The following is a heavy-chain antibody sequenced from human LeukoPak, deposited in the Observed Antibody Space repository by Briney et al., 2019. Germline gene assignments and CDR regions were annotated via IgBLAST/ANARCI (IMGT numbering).Heavy chain of an antibody. D-gene: IGHD6-19*01. CDR2: IYSDGSST. V-gene: IGHV3-74*01. Sequence: RTGGSLRLSCAASGFTFSSYWMHWVRQAPGKGLVWVSRIYSDGSSTNYADSVKGRFTISRDNAKNTVYVEMNSLRAEDTAVYYCARSRAVAGTSLDYWGQGSLVTVSS. CDR3: ARSRAVAGTSLDY. CDR1: GFTFSSYW. J-gene: IGHJ4*02.